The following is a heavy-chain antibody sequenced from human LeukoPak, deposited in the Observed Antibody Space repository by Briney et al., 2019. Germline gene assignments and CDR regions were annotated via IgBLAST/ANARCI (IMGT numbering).Heavy chain of an antibody. J-gene: IGHJ6*02. CDR3: ARATQDPKIQLWLSYYYGMDV. CDR2: ISSSSSYI. V-gene: IGHV3-21*01. D-gene: IGHD5-18*01. CDR1: GFTFSIYA. Sequence: GGSLRLSCAASGFTFSIYAMNWVRQAPGKGLEWVSSISSSSSYIYYADSVKGRFTISRDNAKNSLYLQMNSLRAEDTAVYYCARATQDPKIQLWLSYYYGMDVWGQGTTVTVSS.